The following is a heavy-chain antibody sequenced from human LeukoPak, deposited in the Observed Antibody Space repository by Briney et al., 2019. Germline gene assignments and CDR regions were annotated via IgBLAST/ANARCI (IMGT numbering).Heavy chain of an antibody. CDR1: GFIFSSYA. V-gene: IGHV3-23*01. CDR2: VSGSGGST. CDR3: AKVLMGTTVFYHLDY. D-gene: IGHD1-26*01. J-gene: IGHJ4*02. Sequence: GGSLRLSCAACGFIFSSYAMIWVRQAPGKGLEWVSAVSGSGGSTYYADSVKGRFTVSRDNSKNTLSLQMNSLRAEDTAVYYGAKVLMGTTVFYHLDYWGQGTLLTVSS.